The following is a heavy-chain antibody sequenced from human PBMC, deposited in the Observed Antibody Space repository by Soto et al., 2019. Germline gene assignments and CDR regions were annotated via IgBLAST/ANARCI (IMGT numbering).Heavy chain of an antibody. V-gene: IGHV3-23*01. CDR2: ISGSGGST. J-gene: IGHJ5*02. D-gene: IGHD6-13*01. CDR3: AKDSGYSSRNGFDP. Sequence: AGGSLRLSCAASGFTFSSYAMSWVRQAPGKGLEWVSAISGSGGSTYYADSVKGRFTISRDNSKNTLYLQMNSLRAEDTAVYYCAKDSGYSSRNGFDPWGQGTLVTVSS. CDR1: GFTFSSYA.